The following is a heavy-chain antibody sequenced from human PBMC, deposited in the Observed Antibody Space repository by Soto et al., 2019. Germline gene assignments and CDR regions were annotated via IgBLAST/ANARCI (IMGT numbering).Heavy chain of an antibody. CDR1: GFTFSSYA. V-gene: IGHV3-23*01. Sequence: EVQLLESGGGLVQPGGSLRLSCAASGFTFSSYAMSWVRQAPGKGLEWVSAISGSGGSTYYADSVKGRFTISRDNSKNTLYLPMNSLRAEDTAVYYCAKTGLLWFGELFSYFDYWGQGTLVTVSS. CDR3: AKTGLLWFGELFSYFDY. J-gene: IGHJ4*02. CDR2: ISGSGGST. D-gene: IGHD3-10*01.